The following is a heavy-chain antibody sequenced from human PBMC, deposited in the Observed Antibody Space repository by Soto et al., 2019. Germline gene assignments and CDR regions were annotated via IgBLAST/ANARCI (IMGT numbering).Heavy chain of an antibody. V-gene: IGHV4-31*03. CDR1: GGSISSGGYY. CDR2: IYYSGST. J-gene: IGHJ5*02. D-gene: IGHD6-13*01. Sequence: QVQLQESGPGLVKPSQTLSLTCTVSGGSISSGGYYWSWIRQHPGKGLEWIGYIYYSGSTYYNPYLKSRVTISVDTSKNHVSLKLSSVTAADTAVYYCARVFSDSSSFFDPWGQGTLVTVSS. CDR3: ARVFSDSSSFFDP.